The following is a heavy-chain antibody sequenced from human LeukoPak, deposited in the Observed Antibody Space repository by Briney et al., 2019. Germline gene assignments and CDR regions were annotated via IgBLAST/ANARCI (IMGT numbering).Heavy chain of an antibody. CDR1: GYSFTNYW. D-gene: IGHD1/OR15-1a*01. J-gene: IGHJ4*02. CDR2: IYPGDSDT. Sequence: GESLKISCYGSGYSFTNYWIGWVRPMPGQGLEWMGIIYPGDSDTRYSPSFQGQVTISADKSINTAYLQWSSLKASDTAMYYCASSVSQTRFDYWGQGTQVTASS. CDR3: ASSVSQTRFDY. V-gene: IGHV5-51*01.